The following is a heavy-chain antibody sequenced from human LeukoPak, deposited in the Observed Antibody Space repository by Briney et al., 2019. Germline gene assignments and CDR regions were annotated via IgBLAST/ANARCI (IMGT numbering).Heavy chain of an antibody. J-gene: IGHJ3*02. Sequence: PGGSLRLSCAASGFTFSSYVMHWVRQAPGKGLEWVAIISYDGSNEYYADSVKGRFTISRDNSKNTLYLQMNSLRAADTAVYYCARGPPRRTMIVVVKGGGGAFDIWGQGTMVTVSS. CDR2: ISYDGSNE. CDR3: ARGPPRRTMIVVVKGGGGAFDI. V-gene: IGHV3-30*04. D-gene: IGHD3-22*01. CDR1: GFTFSSYV.